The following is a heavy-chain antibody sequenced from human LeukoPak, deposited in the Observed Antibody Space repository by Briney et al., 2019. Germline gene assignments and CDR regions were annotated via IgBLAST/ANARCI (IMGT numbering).Heavy chain of an antibody. Sequence: GESLKISCKGSGYSFTSYWIGWVRQMPGKGLEWMRIIYPGDSDTRYSPSFQGQVTISADKSISTAYLQWSSLKASDTAMYYCARHGDDILTGYTGDYWGQGTLVTVSS. CDR1: GYSFTSYW. CDR3: ARHGDDILTGYTGDY. J-gene: IGHJ4*02. V-gene: IGHV5-51*01. D-gene: IGHD3-9*01. CDR2: IYPGDSDT.